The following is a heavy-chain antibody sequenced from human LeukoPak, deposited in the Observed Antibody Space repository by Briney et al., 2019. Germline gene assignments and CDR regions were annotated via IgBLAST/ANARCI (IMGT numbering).Heavy chain of an antibody. CDR1: GYTFTSYY. Sequence: ASVKVSCKASGYTFTSYYMHWVRQAPGQGLEWMGIINPSGGSTSYAQKFQGRVTMTRDTSTSIVYMELSSLRSDDTAVYYCARDPETYCGGDCYLDYWGQGTLVTVSS. J-gene: IGHJ4*02. V-gene: IGHV1-46*01. CDR2: INPSGGST. D-gene: IGHD2-21*02. CDR3: ARDPETYCGGDCYLDY.